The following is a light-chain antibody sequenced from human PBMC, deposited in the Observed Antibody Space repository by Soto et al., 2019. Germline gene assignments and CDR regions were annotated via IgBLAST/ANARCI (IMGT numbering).Light chain of an antibody. Sequence: QSALTQPPSASGSPGQSVTISCTGTSSDVGAYNYVSWYQQHPDKAPKLMIYEVSKRPSGVPDRFSGSKSGNSASLTVSGLQAEDEADYYCSSYAGSNNPWVFGGGTKLTVL. CDR3: SSYAGSNNPWV. CDR2: EVS. CDR1: SSDVGAYNY. J-gene: IGLJ3*02. V-gene: IGLV2-8*01.